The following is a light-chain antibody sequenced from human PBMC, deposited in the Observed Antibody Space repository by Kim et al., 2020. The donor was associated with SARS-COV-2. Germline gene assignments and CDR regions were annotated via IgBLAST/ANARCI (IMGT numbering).Light chain of an antibody. V-gene: IGLV1-51*01. CDR1: RSIIGSNY. Sequence: KVSISCSGSRSIIGSNYVASYPQPARTAPKLLIYDNYKRPSGIPERVSGSKSGTSATLGITGLQTGGEADYYCGTWDTRLSADWVFGGGTQMTVL. CDR3: GTWDTRLSADWV. CDR2: DNY. J-gene: IGLJ3*02.